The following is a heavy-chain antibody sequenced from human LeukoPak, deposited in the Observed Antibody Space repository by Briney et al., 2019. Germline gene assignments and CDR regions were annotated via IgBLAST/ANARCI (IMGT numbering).Heavy chain of an antibody. V-gene: IGHV4-34*01. J-gene: IGHJ5*02. CDR3: ARGPRFGELLWHWFDP. D-gene: IGHD3-10*01. Sequence: SETLSLTCAVYGGSFSGYYWSWIRQPPRKGVEWVGEINHSVSTHYNPPLKSRVTISEDTSKSQFSVKLRSVPAADTAVYYCARGPRFGELLWHWFDPWGQGTLVTVSS. CDR1: GGSFSGYY. CDR2: INHSVST.